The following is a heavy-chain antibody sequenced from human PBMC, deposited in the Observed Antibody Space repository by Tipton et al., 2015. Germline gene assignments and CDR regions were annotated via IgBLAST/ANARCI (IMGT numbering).Heavy chain of an antibody. Sequence: TLSLTCTVSGVSVNSYYWGWIRQPPGKGLEWIGSIFHRGDTNYNPSLKSRVTISLDTSKNQFSLKLNSVTAADTAVYYCARGLLLWFGMSDYWGRGTLVTVSS. CDR1: GVSVNSYY. CDR3: ARGLLLWFGMSDY. D-gene: IGHD3-10*01. V-gene: IGHV4-38-2*02. CDR2: IFHRGDT. J-gene: IGHJ4*02.